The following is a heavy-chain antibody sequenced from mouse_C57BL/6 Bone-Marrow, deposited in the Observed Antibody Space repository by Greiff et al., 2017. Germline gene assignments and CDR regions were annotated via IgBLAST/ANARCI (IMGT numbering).Heavy chain of an antibody. CDR1: YTFTDYYM. V-gene: IGHV1-83*01. CDR3: NYGYDWFAY. CDR2: YPGSGKTY. D-gene: IGHD2-2*01. J-gene: IGHJ3*01. Sequence: VQLQQSGPELVKPGASVKMSCKASGYTFTDYYMHWVKQKPGKGLEWIGEIYPGSGKTYYNEKFKGKATLTADTSSSTAYMQLSSLTSEDSAVYFCANYGYDWFAYWGQGTLVTVSA.